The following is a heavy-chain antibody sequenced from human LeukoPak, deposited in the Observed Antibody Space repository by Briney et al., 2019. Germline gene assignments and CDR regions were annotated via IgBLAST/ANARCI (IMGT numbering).Heavy chain of an antibody. D-gene: IGHD4-17*01. CDR1: GFTLSNHA. CDR2: ISSSSSYI. V-gene: IGHV3-21*01. Sequence: GGSLRLSCAASGFTLSNHAMHWVRQAPGKGLEWVSSISSSSSYIYYADSVKGRFTISRDNAKNSLYLQMNSLRAEDTAVYYCAREDDYGDYWDYFDYWGQGTLVTVSS. CDR3: AREDDYGDYWDYFDY. J-gene: IGHJ4*02.